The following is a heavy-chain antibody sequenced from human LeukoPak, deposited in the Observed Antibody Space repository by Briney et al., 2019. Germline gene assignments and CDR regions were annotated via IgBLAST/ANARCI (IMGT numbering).Heavy chain of an antibody. CDR3: ASTENCDY. CDR1: GYTFTAYC. Sequence: ASVKVSCKASGYTFTAYCMHWVQQAPGQGLEWVGWINPYSGGTNYAQKFQGRVTMTRDTSISTAYMELSSLRSDDAAVYYCASTENCDYWGQGTLVTVSS. V-gene: IGHV1-2*02. CDR2: INPYSGGT. J-gene: IGHJ4*02.